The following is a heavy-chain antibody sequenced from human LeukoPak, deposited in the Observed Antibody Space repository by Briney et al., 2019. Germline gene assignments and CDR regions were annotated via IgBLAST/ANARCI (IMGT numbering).Heavy chain of an antibody. J-gene: IGHJ6*03. V-gene: IGHV4-34*01. CDR2: INHSGST. CDR1: GGSFSGYY. Sequence: TSETLSLTCAVYGGSFSGYYWSWIRQPPGKGLEWIGEINHSGSTNYNPSPKSRVTISVDTSKNQFSLKLSSVTAADTAVYYCARGPHTLNYDILTGYYYYYYMDVWGKGTTVTVSS. D-gene: IGHD3-9*01. CDR3: ARGPHTLNYDILTGYYYYYYMDV.